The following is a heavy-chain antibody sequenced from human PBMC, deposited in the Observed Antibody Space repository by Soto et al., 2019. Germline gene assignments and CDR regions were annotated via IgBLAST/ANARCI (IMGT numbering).Heavy chain of an antibody. V-gene: IGHV1-18*01. CDR2: ISTYYGNT. CDR1: GYTLTSYG. CDR3: ARDVFDI. J-gene: IGHJ3*02. Sequence: QVQLEQYGAEVKKPGASVKVSCKASGYTLTSYGITWVRQAPGQGPEWMGWISTYYGNTIYAQNLQGRITVTTDTSTNTAYMDLRDLRSDDTALYYCARDVFDIWGQGTMVTVSS.